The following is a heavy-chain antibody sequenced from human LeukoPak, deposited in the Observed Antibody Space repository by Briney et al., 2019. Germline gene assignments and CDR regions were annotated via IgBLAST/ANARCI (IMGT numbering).Heavy chain of an antibody. CDR3: ARSSASDWYFDL. V-gene: IGHV4-59*01. J-gene: IGHJ2*01. CDR1: GGSINYYY. D-gene: IGHD3-10*01. Sequence: SETLSLTCTVSGGSINYYYWSWIRQPPGKGLEWIGYIYYSGSTNYNPSLKSRATISVDTSKNQFSLKLSSVTAADTAVYYCARSSASDWYFDLWGRGTLVTVSS. CDR2: IYYSGST.